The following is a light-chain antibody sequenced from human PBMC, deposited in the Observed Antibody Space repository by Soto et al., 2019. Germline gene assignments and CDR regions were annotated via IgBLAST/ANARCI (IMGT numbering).Light chain of an antibody. J-gene: IGLJ2*01. V-gene: IGLV2-14*03. CDR1: SSDVGGHNF. Sequence: QSALTQPASVSGSPGQSITIYCTGTSSDVGGHNFVSWYQQHPGRAPKLMIYDVRNRPSGVSNRFSGSKSANTASLVISGLQAEDEADDYCSSYSSSDTLVFGGGTKRTVL. CDR3: SSYSSSDTLV. CDR2: DVR.